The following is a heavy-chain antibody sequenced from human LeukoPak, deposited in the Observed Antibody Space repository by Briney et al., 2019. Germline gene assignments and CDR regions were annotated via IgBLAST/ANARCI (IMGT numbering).Heavy chain of an antibody. CDR1: GFTFSSYA. V-gene: IGHV3-30*04. CDR3: ATVKSEIYGGNGGLSSYAFDI. D-gene: IGHD4-23*01. J-gene: IGHJ3*02. Sequence: GGSLRLSCAASGFTFSSYAMHWVRQAPGKGLGWVAVISYDGSNKYYADSVKGRFTISRDNSKNTLYLQMNSLRAEDTAVYYCATVKSEIYGGNGGLSSYAFDIWGQGTMVTVSS. CDR2: ISYDGSNK.